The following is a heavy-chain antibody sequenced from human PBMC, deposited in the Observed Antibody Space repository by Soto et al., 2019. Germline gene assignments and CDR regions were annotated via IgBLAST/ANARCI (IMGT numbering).Heavy chain of an antibody. V-gene: IGHV3-73*02. CDR2: IRSKANSYAT. CDR3: XXXXXXYDSSGYYGSDY. D-gene: IGHD3-22*01. J-gene: IGHJ4*02. Sequence: EVQLVESGGGLVQPGGSLKLSCAASGFTFSGSAMHWVRQASGKGLEWVGRIRSKANSYATAYAASVKGRFTISRDDSKNTAYLQMNSLKTEDTAVYYXXXXXXXYDSSGYYGSDYWGQGTLVTVSS. CDR1: GFTFSGSA.